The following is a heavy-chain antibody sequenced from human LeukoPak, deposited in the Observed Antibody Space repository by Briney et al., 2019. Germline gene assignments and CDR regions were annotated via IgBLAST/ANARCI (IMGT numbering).Heavy chain of an antibody. CDR1: GDSIGSYF. J-gene: IGHJ4*02. CDR3: ARASRKYSSGPLGY. Sequence: SETLSLTCTVSGDSIGSYFWSWIRQSPGKGLEWIGHIYHSGSTNYNPSLKSRVTISVDTSKNQFSLKLSSVTAADTAVYYCARASRKYSSGPLGYWGQGTLVTVSS. CDR2: IYHSGST. V-gene: IGHV4-59*12. D-gene: IGHD6-19*01.